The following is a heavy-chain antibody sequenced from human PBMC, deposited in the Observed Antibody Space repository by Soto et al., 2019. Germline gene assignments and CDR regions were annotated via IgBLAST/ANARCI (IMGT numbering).Heavy chain of an antibody. CDR3: ASLYGSSLLGDAFDI. D-gene: IGHD6-19*01. Sequence: SETLSLPCTVPPGSLDSQYWNCLRQPPGKGLEWIGFIYNPGTTKYNPSLMSRATISLDTSKNQSSLNLKSVTAADTAVYYCASLYGSSLLGDAFDIWGQGAMVTV. CDR1: PGSLDSQY. V-gene: IGHV4-59*08. CDR2: IYNPGTT. J-gene: IGHJ3*02.